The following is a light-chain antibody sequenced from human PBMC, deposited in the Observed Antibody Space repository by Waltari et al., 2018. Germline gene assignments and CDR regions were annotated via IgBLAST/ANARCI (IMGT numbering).Light chain of an antibody. CDR2: AND. CDR1: RSNIGINP. V-gene: IGLV1-44*01. CDR3: AAWDDSLSGLV. J-gene: IGLJ1*01. Sequence: QSVLTQPPSASGTPGQRVTISCSGTRSNIGINPVNWYQQVPGTAPKHLKYANDRRPSGGPDRFSGSKSGTSASLAISGLQSGDEADYFCAAWDDSLSGLVFGTGTRVTVL.